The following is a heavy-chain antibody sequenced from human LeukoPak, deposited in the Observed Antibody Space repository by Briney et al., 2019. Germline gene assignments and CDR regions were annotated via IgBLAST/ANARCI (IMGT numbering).Heavy chain of an antibody. Sequence: PSETLSLTCAVHGGSFSGYYWSWIRQPPGKGLEWIGEINHSGSTNYNPSLKSRVTISVDTSKNQFSLKLSSVTAADTAVYYCARVGRINTMVRGVKRGNFDYWGQGTLVTVSS. V-gene: IGHV4-34*01. J-gene: IGHJ4*02. CDR3: ARVGRINTMVRGVKRGNFDY. D-gene: IGHD3-10*01. CDR2: INHSGST. CDR1: GGSFSGYY.